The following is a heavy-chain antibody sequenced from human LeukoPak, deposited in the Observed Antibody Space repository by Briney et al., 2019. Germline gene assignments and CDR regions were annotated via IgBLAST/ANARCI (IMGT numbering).Heavy chain of an antibody. CDR3: AKDGEDYGDYEGY. CDR2: IRYDGSNK. J-gene: IGHJ4*02. CDR1: GFTFSSYG. Sequence: GGSLRLSCAASGFTFSSYGMHWVRQAPGKGLEWVAFIRYDGSNKYYADSVKGRFTISRDNSKNTLYLQMNSLRAEDTAVYYCAKDGEDYGDYEGYWGQGTLVTVSS. D-gene: IGHD4-17*01. V-gene: IGHV3-30*02.